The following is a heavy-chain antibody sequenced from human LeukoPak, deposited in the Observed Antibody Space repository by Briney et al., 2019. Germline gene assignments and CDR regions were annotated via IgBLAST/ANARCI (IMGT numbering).Heavy chain of an antibody. Sequence: GGSLRLSCAASGFTFSSYAMSWVRQAPGKGLEWVSAISGSGGSTYYADSVKGRFTISRDNSKNTLYLQMNSLRAEDTAVYYCAKAHYGSGSYYNALDYWGQGTLVTVSS. CDR2: ISGSGGST. J-gene: IGHJ4*02. CDR3: AKAHYGSGSYYNALDY. V-gene: IGHV3-23*01. D-gene: IGHD3-10*01. CDR1: GFTFSSYA.